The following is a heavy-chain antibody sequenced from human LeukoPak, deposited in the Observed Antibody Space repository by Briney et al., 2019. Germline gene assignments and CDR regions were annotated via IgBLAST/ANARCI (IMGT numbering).Heavy chain of an antibody. Sequence: PSETLSLTCTVSGGSISSYYWSWIRQPPGKGLEWIGYIYYSGSTNYNPSLKSRVTISVDTSKNQFSLKLSSVTAADTAVYYCASSPSSWGGRGYYYYGMDVWGQGTTVTVSS. CDR2: IYYSGST. CDR1: GGSISSYY. D-gene: IGHD6-13*01. J-gene: IGHJ6*02. V-gene: IGHV4-59*08. CDR3: ASSPSSWGGRGYYYYGMDV.